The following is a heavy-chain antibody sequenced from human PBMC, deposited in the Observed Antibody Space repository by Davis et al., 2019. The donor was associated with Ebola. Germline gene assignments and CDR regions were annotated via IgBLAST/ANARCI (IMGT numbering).Heavy chain of an antibody. Sequence: SETLSLTCTVSGGSISSYYWSWIRQPPGKGLEWIGYIYYSGSTYYNPSLKSRVTISVDKSKNQFSLKLSSVTAADTAVYYCARNDVGAATDHWGQGTLVTVSS. CDR1: GGSISSYY. D-gene: IGHD1-26*01. CDR3: ARNDVGAATDH. CDR2: IYYSGST. V-gene: IGHV4-59*12. J-gene: IGHJ4*02.